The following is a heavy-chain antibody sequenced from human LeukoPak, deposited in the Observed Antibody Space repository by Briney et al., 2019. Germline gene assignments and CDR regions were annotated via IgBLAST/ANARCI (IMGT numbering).Heavy chain of an antibody. CDR1: GGSISSYY. CDR3: ARAYSSSCCTSAEYFQH. D-gene: IGHD6-13*01. Sequence: PSETLSLTCTVSGGSISSYYWSWIRQPPGKGLEWIGEINHSGSTNYNPSLKSRVTISVDTSKNQFSLKLSSVTAADTAVYYCARAYSSSCCTSAEYFQHWGQGTLVTVSS. J-gene: IGHJ1*01. V-gene: IGHV4-34*01. CDR2: INHSGST.